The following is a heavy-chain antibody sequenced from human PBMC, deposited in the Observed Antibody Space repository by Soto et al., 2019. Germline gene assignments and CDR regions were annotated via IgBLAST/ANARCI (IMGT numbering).Heavy chain of an antibody. D-gene: IGHD2-21*01. CDR1: GGTLSTYT. Sequence: QVQLVQSGAEVKKPGSSVRVSCKASGGTLSTYTVSWVRQAPGQGLVWMGRIVPVLGTTHYAQIFRCRVTFTADIPTRTALMELSSLTSEDTAVYYCARDRASDGEHSWFDPWGQGTLVTVSS. CDR2: IVPVLGTT. V-gene: IGHV1-69*08. CDR3: ARDRASDGEHSWFDP. J-gene: IGHJ5*02.